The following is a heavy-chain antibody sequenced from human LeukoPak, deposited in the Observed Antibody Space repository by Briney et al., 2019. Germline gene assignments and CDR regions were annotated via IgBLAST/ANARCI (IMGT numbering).Heavy chain of an antibody. D-gene: IGHD4-17*01. J-gene: IGHJ1*01. CDR2: IGSSGTNT. CDR1: GFTFSTYT. V-gene: IGHV3-21*01. Sequence: GGSLRLSCTASGFTFSTYTMNWVRQAPGKGLEWVSSIGSSGTNTHYADSVKGRFTISRDNARNPLFLQMNSLRADDTAVYYCVNGDYREDWGQGTLVAVSS. CDR3: VNGDYRED.